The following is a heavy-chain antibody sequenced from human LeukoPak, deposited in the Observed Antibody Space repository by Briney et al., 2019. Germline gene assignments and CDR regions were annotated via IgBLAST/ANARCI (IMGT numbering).Heavy chain of an antibody. D-gene: IGHD1-26*01. J-gene: IGHJ4*02. CDR2: IKQDGSEK. CDR1: GFTYSSYW. CDR3: TRDYRGTFDY. V-gene: IGHV3-7*03. Sequence: GGSLRLSCVASGFTYSSYWMSWVRQAPGKGLEWVANIKQDGSEKNYVDSVKGRFTISRDNAKNSLYLQMNSLRAGDTAVYYCTRDYRGTFDYWGQGTLVTVSS.